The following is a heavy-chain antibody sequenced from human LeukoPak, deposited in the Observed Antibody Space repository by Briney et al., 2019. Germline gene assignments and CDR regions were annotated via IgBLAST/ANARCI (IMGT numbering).Heavy chain of an antibody. CDR3: ARDPYYYDSSGYSP. CDR2: INTDGSST. V-gene: IGHV3-74*01. Sequence: GGSLRLSCAASGFTFNSYWMHWVRQAPGKGLLWVSRINTDGSSTHYADSVKGRFTISRDNAKNSLYLQMNSLRAEDTAVYYCARDPYYYDSSGYSPWGQGTLVTVSS. CDR1: GFTFNSYW. D-gene: IGHD3-22*01. J-gene: IGHJ4*02.